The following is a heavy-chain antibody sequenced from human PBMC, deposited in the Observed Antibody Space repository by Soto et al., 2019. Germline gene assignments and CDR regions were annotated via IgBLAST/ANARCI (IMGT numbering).Heavy chain of an antibody. J-gene: IGHJ4*02. V-gene: IGHV1-69*06. CDR3: ARLGYCSSTSCYFDY. CDR1: GGTFSSYA. CDR2: IIPIFGTA. D-gene: IGHD2-2*01. Sequence: SVKVSCKASGGTFSSYAISWVRQAPGQGLEWMGGIIPIFGTANYAQKFQGRVTITADKSTSTAYMELSSLRSEDTAVYYCARLGYCSSTSCYFDYWGQGTLVTV.